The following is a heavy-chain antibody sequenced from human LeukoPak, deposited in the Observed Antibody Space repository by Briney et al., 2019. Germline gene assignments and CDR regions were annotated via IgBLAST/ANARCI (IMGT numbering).Heavy chain of an antibody. CDR3: AHPGGVGWFDP. CDR2: IIPILGIA. CDR1: GGTFSSYA. V-gene: IGHV1-69*04. J-gene: IGHJ5*02. D-gene: IGHD2-8*01. Sequence: SVNVSCMASGGTFSSYAISWVRQAPGQGLEWMGRIIPILGIANYAQKFQGRVTITADKSTSTAYMELSSLRSEDTAVYYCAHPGGVGWFDPWGQGTLVTVSS.